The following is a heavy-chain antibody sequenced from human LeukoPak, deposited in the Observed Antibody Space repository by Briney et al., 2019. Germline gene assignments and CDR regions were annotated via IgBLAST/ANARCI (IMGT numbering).Heavy chain of an antibody. J-gene: IGHJ6*02. D-gene: IGHD3-10*01. Sequence: PSETLSLTCTVSGGSISSSSYYWGWIRQPPGKGLEWIGSIYHSGSTYYNPSLKSRVTISVDTSKNQFSLKLSSVTAADTAVYYCARDVVDYYGSGRRYYGMDVWGQGTTVTVSS. CDR3: ARDVVDYYGSGRRYYGMDV. CDR2: IYHSGST. V-gene: IGHV4-39*07. CDR1: GGSISSSSYY.